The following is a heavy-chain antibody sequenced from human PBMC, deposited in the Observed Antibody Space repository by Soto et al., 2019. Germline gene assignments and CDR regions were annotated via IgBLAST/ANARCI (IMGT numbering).Heavy chain of an antibody. D-gene: IGHD6-19*01. J-gene: IGHJ4*02. CDR3: AKEVGYSSGYDYFDY. CDR2: ISGSGVST. CDR1: GFTFSSYA. Sequence: ELQLLGSGGGLVQPGGSLRLSCAASGFTFSSYAMSWVRQAPGKGLEWVSGISGSGVSTHYADSVKGRFTISRDNSKNTLYLQMNSLRAEDTAAYYCAKEVGYSSGYDYFDYWGQGTLVTVSS. V-gene: IGHV3-23*01.